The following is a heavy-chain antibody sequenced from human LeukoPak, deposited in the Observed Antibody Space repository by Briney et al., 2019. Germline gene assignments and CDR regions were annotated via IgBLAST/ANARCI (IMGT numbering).Heavy chain of an antibody. J-gene: IGHJ4*02. CDR1: GFTFSSYA. V-gene: IGHV3-23*01. Sequence: PGGSLRLSCAASGFTFSSYAMSWVRQAPGKGLEWVSAVSGSGGSTYYADSVKGRFTISRDNSKNTLYLQMNSLRAEYTAVYYCARDLYSSSPYYFDYWGQGTLVTVSS. D-gene: IGHD6-6*01. CDR3: ARDLYSSSPYYFDY. CDR2: VSGSGGST.